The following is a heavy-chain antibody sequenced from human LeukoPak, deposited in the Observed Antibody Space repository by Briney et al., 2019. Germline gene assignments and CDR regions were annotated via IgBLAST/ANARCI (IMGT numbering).Heavy chain of an antibody. CDR3: VVAGTTFHYLDY. CDR1: GYTFTGYD. Sequence: ASVKVSCKASGYTFTGYDMHWVRQAPGQGLEWMGWINPNSGGTSYAQRFQGRVTMTRDTSSSTAHMEVNSLRSDDTAVYYCVVAGTTFHYLDYWGQGSLVTVSS. CDR2: INPNSGGT. D-gene: IGHD6-19*01. V-gene: IGHV1-2*02. J-gene: IGHJ4*02.